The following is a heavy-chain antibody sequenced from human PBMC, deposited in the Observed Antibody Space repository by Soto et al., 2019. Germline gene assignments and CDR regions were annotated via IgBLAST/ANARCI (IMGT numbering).Heavy chain of an antibody. V-gene: IGHV3-33*01. J-gene: IGHJ4*02. CDR1: GFTFNTYS. CDR2: IWYDGTQK. CDR3: ARAGGTTVAGLWHFDS. Sequence: GSLRLSCEASGFTFNTYSMHWVRQPPGKGLEWLAAIWYDGTQKYYADSVKGRFIISRDNSKKTLYLEMNSLRAEDTAVYYCARAGGTTVAGLWHFDSWGQGTLVTVSS. D-gene: IGHD4-17*01.